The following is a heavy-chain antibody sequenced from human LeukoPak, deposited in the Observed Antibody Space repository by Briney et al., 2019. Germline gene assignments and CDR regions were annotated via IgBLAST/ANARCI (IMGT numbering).Heavy chain of an antibody. D-gene: IGHD6-19*01. CDR2: IYSGGST. V-gene: IGHV3-53*01. Sequence: GGSLRLSCAASGFTVSSNYMSWVRQAPGKGLEWVSVIYSGGSTYYADSVKGRFTISRDNSKNTLYLQMNSLRAEDTAVYYCARAQEAGTYYYYYYMDVWGEGTTVTVSS. CDR1: GFTVSSNY. CDR3: ARAQEAGTYYYYYYMDV. J-gene: IGHJ6*03.